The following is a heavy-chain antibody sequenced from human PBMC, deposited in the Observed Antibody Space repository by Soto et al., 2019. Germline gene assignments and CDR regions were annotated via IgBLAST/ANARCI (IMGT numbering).Heavy chain of an antibody. V-gene: IGHV1-3*01. CDR3: ARDGKYYDILTGYYYGMDV. D-gene: IGHD3-9*01. Sequence: ASVKVSGKASGYTFTSHAMHWVRRAPGQRLEWMGWINAGKGITKYSQKFQGRVTITRDTSASTAYMELSSLRSEDTAVYYCARDGKYYDILTGYYYGMDVWGQGTTVTVYS. CDR2: INAGKGIT. CDR1: GYTFTSHA. J-gene: IGHJ6*02.